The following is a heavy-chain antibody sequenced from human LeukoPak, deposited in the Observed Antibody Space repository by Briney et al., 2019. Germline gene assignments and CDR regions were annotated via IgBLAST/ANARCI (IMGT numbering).Heavy chain of an antibody. J-gene: IGHJ4*02. V-gene: IGHV3-74*01. CDR2: MNGDGSST. CDR1: GFTFSTYW. Sequence: GGSLRLSCAASGFTFSTYWMRWVRQAPGKGLVWVSRMNGDGSSTTYADSVKGRFTISRDNAKNTLYLQMNSLRAEDTAVYYCAKDSPYDIVLVPAAFDYWGQGTLVTVSS. D-gene: IGHD2-2*01. CDR3: AKDSPYDIVLVPAAFDY.